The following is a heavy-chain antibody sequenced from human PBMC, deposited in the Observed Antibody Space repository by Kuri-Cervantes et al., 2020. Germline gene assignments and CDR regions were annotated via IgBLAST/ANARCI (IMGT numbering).Heavy chain of an antibody. CDR1: GYTFTNYW. J-gene: IGHJ4*02. CDR2: IYPGDYDS. V-gene: IGHV5-51*01. D-gene: IGHD5-18*01. Sequence: GESLKIFCQGSGYTFTNYWIGWVRQMPGKGLEWMGIIYPGDYDSKYSPSFQGQVTISADKSISTAYLQWSSLKASDTAMYYCARSDTAMIRGFDSWGQGTLVTVSS. CDR3: ARSDTAMIRGFDS.